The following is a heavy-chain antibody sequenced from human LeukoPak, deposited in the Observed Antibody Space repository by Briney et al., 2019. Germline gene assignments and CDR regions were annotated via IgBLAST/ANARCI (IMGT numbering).Heavy chain of an antibody. Sequence: GESLKISCKGSGYAFTNYWIHWVRQMPGKGLEWMGNVYPGDSDTRYSPSFQGQVTISADKSISTVYLQWSSLKASDTAMYYCARLLGGGRPYCFDYWGQGALVTVSS. CDR3: ARLLGGGRPYCFDY. V-gene: IGHV5-51*01. D-gene: IGHD2-15*01. CDR2: VYPGDSDT. CDR1: GYAFTNYW. J-gene: IGHJ4*02.